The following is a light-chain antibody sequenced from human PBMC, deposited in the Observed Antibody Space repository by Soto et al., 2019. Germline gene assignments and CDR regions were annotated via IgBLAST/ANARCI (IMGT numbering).Light chain of an antibody. Sequence: DIQMTQSPSTLSASVGDRVTITCRANQSISSWLAWYQQKPGKAPKLLIYKASSLESGVPSRFSGSGSGTEFTLTISSLQPDDFATYYCQQYNSYPSTFGQGTKVDIK. CDR3: QQYNSYPST. CDR1: QSISSW. J-gene: IGKJ1*01. V-gene: IGKV1-5*03. CDR2: KAS.